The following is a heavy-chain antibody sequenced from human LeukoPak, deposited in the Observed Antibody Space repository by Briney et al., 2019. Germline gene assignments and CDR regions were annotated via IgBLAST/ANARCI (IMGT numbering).Heavy chain of an antibody. CDR3: ARDSITILGVVISNYYYYYMDV. D-gene: IGHD3-3*01. CDR2: ISAHNGNT. V-gene: IGHV1-18*01. Sequence: GASVKVSCKASGYTFTSYGISWVRQAPGQGLEWMGWISAHNGNTNYAQKLQGRVTMTTDTSTSTAYMELRSLRSDDTAVYYCARDSITILGVVISNYYYYYMDVWGKGTTVTVSS. J-gene: IGHJ6*03. CDR1: GYTFTSYG.